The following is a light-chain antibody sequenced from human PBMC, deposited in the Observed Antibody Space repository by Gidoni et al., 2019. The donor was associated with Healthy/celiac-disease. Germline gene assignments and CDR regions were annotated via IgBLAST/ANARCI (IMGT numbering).Light chain of an antibody. Sequence: EIVMTQPPATLPVSPGERATLSCRASQSVSSNLTWYQQKPVQAPRLLIYGASTRATGIPARFSGSGSGTEFTLTISSLQSEDFAVYYCQQYNNWPSLFTFXPXTKXDI. J-gene: IGKJ3*01. CDR1: QSVSSN. V-gene: IGKV3-15*01. CDR2: GAS. CDR3: QQYNNWPSLFT.